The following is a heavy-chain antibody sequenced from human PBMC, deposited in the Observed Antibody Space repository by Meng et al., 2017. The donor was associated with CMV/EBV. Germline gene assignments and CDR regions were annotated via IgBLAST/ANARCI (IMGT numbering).Heavy chain of an antibody. CDR3: ARGGIAAAGLH. D-gene: IGHD6-13*01. Sequence: RPLQESGPGLVKPSEPLSLTSTVSGGSISSSSYYWGWIRQPPGKGLEWIGSIYYSGSTYYNPSLKSRVTISVDTSKNQFSLKLSSVTAADTAVYYCARGGIAAAGLHWGQGTLVTVSS. CDR1: GGSISSSSYY. CDR2: IYYSGST. V-gene: IGHV4-39*07. J-gene: IGHJ4*02.